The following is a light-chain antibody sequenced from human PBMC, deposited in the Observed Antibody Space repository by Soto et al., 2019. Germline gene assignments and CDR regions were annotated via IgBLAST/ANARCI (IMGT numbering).Light chain of an antibody. V-gene: IGKV3-11*01. J-gene: IGKJ2*01. CDR1: QSVSNY. Sequence: EIVLTQSPATLSLSPGERATLSCRASQSVSNYLAWFQQKPGQAPRLLIFDASNRATGIPGRFSRSGSGTDFTLTISSLEPEDFAVYYCQQRSNWPRYTFGQGTKLEIK. CDR2: DAS. CDR3: QQRSNWPRYT.